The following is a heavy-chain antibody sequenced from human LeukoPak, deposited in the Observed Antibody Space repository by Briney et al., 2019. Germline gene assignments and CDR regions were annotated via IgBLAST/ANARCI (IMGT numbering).Heavy chain of an antibody. CDR2: IYHSGSP. V-gene: IGHV4-38-2*02. CDR1: GYSINSAYY. J-gene: IGHJ4*02. CDR3: ARRKYYYDSSGLDY. D-gene: IGHD3-22*01. Sequence: SETLSLTCTVSGYSINSAYYWGWIRQPPGKGLEWIGSIYHSGSPDYNPSLKSRVTISVDTSKNQFSLKLSSVTAADTAVYYCARRKYYYDSSGLDYWGQGTLVTVSS.